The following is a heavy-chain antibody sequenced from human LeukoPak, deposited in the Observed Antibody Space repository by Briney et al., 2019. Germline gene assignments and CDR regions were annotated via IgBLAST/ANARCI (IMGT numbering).Heavy chain of an antibody. Sequence: ASVKVSCKASGYTFTSYAMHWVRQAPGQRLEWMGWISAYNGNTNYAQRLQGRVTMTTDTSTSTAYMELRSLRSDDTAVYYCARLAVAGGYNWFDPWGQGTLVTVSS. CDR1: GYTFTSYA. J-gene: IGHJ5*02. D-gene: IGHD6-19*01. CDR2: ISAYNGNT. CDR3: ARLAVAGGYNWFDP. V-gene: IGHV1-18*01.